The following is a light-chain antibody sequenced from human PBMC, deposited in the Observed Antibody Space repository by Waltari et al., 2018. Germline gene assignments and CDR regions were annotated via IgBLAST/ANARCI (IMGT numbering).Light chain of an antibody. CDR1: QSVNNY. CDR2: DAS. V-gene: IGKV3-11*01. Sequence: IVLTQSPATLSLSPGERATLPCRASQSVNNYLAWYQHKPGQAPRLLIYDASNRATGIPARFSGSQSGTDFRLTISSLEPEDLAVYYCQQRGSWPITFGGGTKVEIK. CDR3: QQRGSWPIT. J-gene: IGKJ4*01.